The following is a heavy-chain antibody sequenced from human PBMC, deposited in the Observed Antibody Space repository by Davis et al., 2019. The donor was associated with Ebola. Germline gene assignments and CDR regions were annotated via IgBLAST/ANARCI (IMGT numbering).Heavy chain of an antibody. V-gene: IGHV4-61*01. Sequence: MPSETLSLTCSVSGASVINDRFHWTWLRQSPGKGLEWIGYIYYRGSTNYNPSLRTRFTITVDSSKNQFSMILTSVTAADTAVYYCSRVHEYTDYFHFDPWGQGILVTVSS. CDR1: GASVINDRFH. CDR3: SRVHEYTDYFHFDP. CDR2: IYYRGST. D-gene: IGHD2/OR15-2a*01. J-gene: IGHJ5*02.